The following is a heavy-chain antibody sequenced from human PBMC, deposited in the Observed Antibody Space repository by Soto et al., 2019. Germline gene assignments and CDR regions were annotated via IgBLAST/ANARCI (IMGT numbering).Heavy chain of an antibody. Sequence: EVQLLESGGGLVQPGGSLRLSCAASGFTFSSYAMSWVRQAPGKGLEWVSAISGSGGSTYYADSVKGRFTISRDNSKNTLYLQMNGLRAEDTAVYYCAKVAAARPNYYYYYGMDVWGQGTTVTVSS. D-gene: IGHD6-6*01. CDR3: AKVAAARPNYYYYYGMDV. CDR2: ISGSGGST. V-gene: IGHV3-23*01. CDR1: GFTFSSYA. J-gene: IGHJ6*02.